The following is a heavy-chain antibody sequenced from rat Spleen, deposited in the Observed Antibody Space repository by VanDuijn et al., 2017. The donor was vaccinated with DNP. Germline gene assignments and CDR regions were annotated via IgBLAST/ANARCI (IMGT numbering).Heavy chain of an antibody. Sequence: QVQLQQSGAELAKPGSSVKISCKASGYTFSSYYISWIKQTTGKGLEHVGYINTGRGGTNYNEKFKCKATLTVDKSSSTVFMQLSSLTPDASAVYYCARENYYSRNDYWGQGVMVTVSA. CDR2: INTGRGGT. D-gene: IGHD1-1*01. V-gene: IGHV1-43*01. CDR1: GYTFSSYY. CDR3: ARENYYSRNDY. J-gene: IGHJ2*01.